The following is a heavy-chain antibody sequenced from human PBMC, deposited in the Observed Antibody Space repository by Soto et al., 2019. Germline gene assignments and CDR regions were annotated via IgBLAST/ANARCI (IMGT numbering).Heavy chain of an antibody. V-gene: IGHV3-15*07. CDR2: IKSKTDGGTT. Sequence: LRLSCAASGFTFSNAWMNWVRQAPGKGLEWVGRIKSKTDGGTTDYAAPVKGRFTISRDDSKNTLYLQMNSLKTEDTAVYYCTTFWAYYYDSRGKPGGGSFFDYWGQGTLVTVSS. J-gene: IGHJ4*02. CDR1: GFTFSNAW. D-gene: IGHD3-22*01. CDR3: TTFWAYYYDSRGKPGGGSFFDY.